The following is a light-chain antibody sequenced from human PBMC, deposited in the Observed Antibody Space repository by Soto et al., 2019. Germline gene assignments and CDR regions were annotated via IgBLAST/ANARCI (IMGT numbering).Light chain of an antibody. V-gene: IGKV3-11*01. J-gene: IGKJ1*01. CDR3: QHFVNSLTWT. CDR2: DAS. Sequence: EIVLTQSPATLSLSPGERATLSCRASQSVRSYLAWYQHKLGQPPRLLIYDASNRATGIPVRFSGSGSGTDFTLTISRLEPEDFAVYYCQHFVNSLTWTFGQGTKVDIK. CDR1: QSVRSY.